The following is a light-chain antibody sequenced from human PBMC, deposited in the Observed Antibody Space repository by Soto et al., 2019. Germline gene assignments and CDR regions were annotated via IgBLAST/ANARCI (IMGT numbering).Light chain of an antibody. Sequence: VMTQSPENLSVSPGERATLSCRASQSVRSNLAWYQQKPGQAPRLLIYGASNRATGIPDRFSGSGSGTDFTLTISRLEPEDFAVYYCQQYGSSGTFGQGSKVDI. J-gene: IGKJ1*01. V-gene: IGKV3-20*01. CDR3: QQYGSSGT. CDR1: QSVRSN. CDR2: GAS.